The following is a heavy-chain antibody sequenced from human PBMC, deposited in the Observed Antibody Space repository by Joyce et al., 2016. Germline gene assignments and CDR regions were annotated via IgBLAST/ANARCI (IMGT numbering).Heavy chain of an antibody. Sequence: QLVESGGGVVKPGGSLRLSCEACGSTFSSSGMSWFRQAPGKGLEWVAAISGTSYYIFHAETVRGRFTVSRDNAKKTLYLQMNSLRAEDSAVFYCARGGISYYYAMDVWGQGTTVTVSS. CDR3: ARGGISYYYAMDV. CDR2: ISGTSYYI. CDR1: GSTFSSSG. J-gene: IGHJ6*02. V-gene: IGHV3-21*01. D-gene: IGHD3-16*01.